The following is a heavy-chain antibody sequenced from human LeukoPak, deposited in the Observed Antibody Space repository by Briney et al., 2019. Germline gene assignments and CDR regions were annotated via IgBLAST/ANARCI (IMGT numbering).Heavy chain of an antibody. CDR3: ARDRSPYYGDYTFSNAFDI. CDR2: ISAYNGNT. V-gene: IGHV1-18*01. CDR1: GYTFITYG. D-gene: IGHD4-17*01. J-gene: IGHJ3*02. Sequence: ASVKVSCKASGYTFITYGITWVRQAPGQGLEWMGWISAYNGNTNYAQELQGRVTMTTDTSTTTGYMELRSLRSDDAAVYYCARDRSPYYGDYTFSNAFDIWGQGTLVTVSS.